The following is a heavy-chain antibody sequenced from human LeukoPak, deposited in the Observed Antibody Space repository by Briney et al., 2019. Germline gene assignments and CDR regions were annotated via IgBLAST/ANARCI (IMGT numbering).Heavy chain of an antibody. Sequence: ASVKVSCKASGYTFTGYYMHWVRQAPGQGLEWMGWINPNSGGTNYAQKFQGRVTMTRDTSISTAYMELSRLRSDDTAAYYCARSICSGGSCYFEVDPWGQGTLVTVS. CDR3: ARSICSGGSCYFEVDP. D-gene: IGHD2-15*01. V-gene: IGHV1-2*02. CDR2: INPNSGGT. J-gene: IGHJ5*02. CDR1: GYTFTGYY.